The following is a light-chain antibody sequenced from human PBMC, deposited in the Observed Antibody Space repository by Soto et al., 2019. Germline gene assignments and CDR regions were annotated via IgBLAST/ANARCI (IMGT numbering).Light chain of an antibody. V-gene: IGKV3-11*01. CDR3: QQRASWPPFT. CDR2: DAS. CDR1: QDISNF. J-gene: IGKJ2*01. Sequence: EIVLPQSPATLSLSPGERATLSCRASQDISNFLAWYQQRPGQAPRLLIYDASNRATGIPARFSGSGSGTDFTITIVGLEPEDFAIYYCQQRASWPPFTFGQGTKLEV.